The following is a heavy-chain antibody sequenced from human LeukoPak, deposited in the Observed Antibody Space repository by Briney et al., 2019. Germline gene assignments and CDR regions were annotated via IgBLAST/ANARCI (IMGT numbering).Heavy chain of an antibody. CDR2: IGSGDDIT. CDR3: AKWGGTVTLGTIWYGPLDH. J-gene: IGHJ4*02. Sequence: GGSLRLSCTTSGFTFGKYIMTWVRQAPGNGLEWVSSIGSGDDITFYADSVKGRFRISRDDSKNTVFLQISSLRVEDTAIYYCAKWGGTVTLGTIWYGPLDHWGQGTQVIVSS. CDR1: GFTFGKYI. D-gene: IGHD2-2*01. V-gene: IGHV3-23*01.